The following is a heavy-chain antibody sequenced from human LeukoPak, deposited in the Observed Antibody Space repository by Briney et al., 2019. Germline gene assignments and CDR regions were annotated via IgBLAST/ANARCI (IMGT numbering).Heavy chain of an antibody. CDR2: ITGSGDTT. CDR3: AKWGDYDILTGYYVSDF. D-gene: IGHD3-9*01. CDR1: GFIFRNYA. Sequence: GGSLRLSCAASGFIFRNYAMSWVRQAPGKGLEWVSAITGSGDTTYYPDSVKSRFTISRDNSKNTLYVEMNTLRAGDAAVYYCAKWGDYDILTGYYVSDFWGQGTLVTVSS. V-gene: IGHV3-23*01. J-gene: IGHJ4*02.